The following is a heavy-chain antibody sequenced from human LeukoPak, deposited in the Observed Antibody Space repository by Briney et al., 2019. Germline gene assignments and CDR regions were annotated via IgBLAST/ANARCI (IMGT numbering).Heavy chain of an antibody. CDR2: IGQDGPEK. V-gene: IGHV3-7*01. J-gene: IGHJ4*02. CDR3: ASILVYASRAEAFDY. D-gene: IGHD2-8*01. Sequence: GGSLRLSCAASIFTFCNYRMSCVRQAPGEGVEWVANIGQDGPEKYYVDSVKGRSTICRDNAKNSLYLQMSSLRAEDTALYYCASILVYASRAEAFDYWGQGTLATVPS. CDR1: IFTFCNYR.